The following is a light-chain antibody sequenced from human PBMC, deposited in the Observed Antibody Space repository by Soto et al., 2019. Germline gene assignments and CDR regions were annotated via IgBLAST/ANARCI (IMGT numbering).Light chain of an antibody. CDR2: GAS. Sequence: IQMTQSPSSLSASGGDGGTTSCRASQGINIYLAWYQQAAGKVPKHLIYGASKLQSGVPSRFRGGRSATNFTLTISSLQPEDVGTYYCQNYNSAPITCGPATRL. CDR3: QNYNSAPIT. CDR1: QGINIY. J-gene: IGKJ5*01. V-gene: IGKV1-27*01.